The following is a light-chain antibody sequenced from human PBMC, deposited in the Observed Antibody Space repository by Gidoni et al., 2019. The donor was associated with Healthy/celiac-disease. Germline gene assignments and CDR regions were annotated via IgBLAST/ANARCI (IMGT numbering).Light chain of an antibody. J-gene: IGLJ2*01. V-gene: IGLV3-1*01. Sequence: SYELTQPPSVSVSPGQTASITCSGDKLGDKYACWYQQKPGQSPVLVIYQDSKRPSGNPERFSGSNSGNTATLTISGTQAMDEADYYCQAWDSSIVVFGGGTKLTVL. CDR3: QAWDSSIVV. CDR2: QDS. CDR1: KLGDKY.